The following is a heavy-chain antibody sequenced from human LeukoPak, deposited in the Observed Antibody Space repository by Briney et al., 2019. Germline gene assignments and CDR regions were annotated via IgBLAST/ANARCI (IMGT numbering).Heavy chain of an antibody. D-gene: IGHD3-10*01. Sequence: GGSLRLSCAASGFTFSSYGMHWVRQAPGKGLEWVAVISYDGSNKYYADSVKGRFTISRDNSKNTLYLQMNSLRAEDTAVYYCAKDLNGYRGSGSYQIPLDYWGQGTLVTVSS. CDR2: ISYDGSNK. J-gene: IGHJ4*02. V-gene: IGHV3-30*18. CDR3: AKDLNGYRGSGSYQIPLDY. CDR1: GFTFSSYG.